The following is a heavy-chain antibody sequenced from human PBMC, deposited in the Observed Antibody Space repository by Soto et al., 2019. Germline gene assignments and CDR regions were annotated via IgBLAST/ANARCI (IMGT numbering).Heavy chain of an antibody. CDR1: GYTFIDYD. CDR2: MNPNTGNT. D-gene: IGHD5-12*01. Sequence: GASVKVSCKASGYTFIDYDINWVRLAPGRGLEWMGWMNPNTGNTRYAQHFQGRFIMTRDTSISTAFMELSSLRSEDTAVYYCARGKLATLTDFWGQGTLDTVSS. J-gene: IGHJ4*02. CDR3: ARGKLATLTDF. V-gene: IGHV1-8*01.